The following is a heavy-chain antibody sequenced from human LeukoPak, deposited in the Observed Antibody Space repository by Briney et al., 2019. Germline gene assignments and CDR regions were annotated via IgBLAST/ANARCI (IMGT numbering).Heavy chain of an antibody. Sequence: ASVKVSCKASGGTFSSYAISWVRQAPGQGLEWMGGIIPIFGTANYAQKFQGRVTITTDESTSTAYMELSSLRSEDTAVYYCARDRLLYPYMDVWGKGTTVTVYS. D-gene: IGHD2-8*01. CDR2: IIPIFGTA. CDR1: GGTFSSYA. CDR3: ARDRLLYPYMDV. J-gene: IGHJ6*03. V-gene: IGHV1-69*05.